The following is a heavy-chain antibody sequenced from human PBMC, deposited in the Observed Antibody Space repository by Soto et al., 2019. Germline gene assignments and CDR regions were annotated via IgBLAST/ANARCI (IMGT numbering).Heavy chain of an antibody. CDR2: TYYRSKWYN. Sequence: SQTLSLTCAISGDSVSSNSAAWNWIRQSPSRGLEWLGRTYYRSKWYNYYAVSVKSRITINPDTSKNQFSLQLNSVTPEDTAVYYCARDGTDYDFWSGFYYMDVWGKGTTVTVSS. J-gene: IGHJ6*03. V-gene: IGHV6-1*01. D-gene: IGHD3-3*01. CDR3: ARDGTDYDFWSGFYYMDV. CDR1: GDSVSSNSAA.